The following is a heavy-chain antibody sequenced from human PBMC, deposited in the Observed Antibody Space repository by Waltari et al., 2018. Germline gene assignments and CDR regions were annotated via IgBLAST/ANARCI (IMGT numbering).Heavy chain of an antibody. CDR2: IKSGGNT. Sequence: EVQLVESGGGWFQPGGSLRLSCVASGFTVSNNYINWVRQAPGKGPEWVSLIKSGGNTHYADSVSGRFAISRDNSKNTLFLQMNSLRGEDTAVYYCASGNSHAFDLWGQGTMVTVSS. J-gene: IGHJ3*01. CDR3: ASGNSHAFDL. CDR1: GFTVSNNY. V-gene: IGHV3-66*01. D-gene: IGHD1-7*01.